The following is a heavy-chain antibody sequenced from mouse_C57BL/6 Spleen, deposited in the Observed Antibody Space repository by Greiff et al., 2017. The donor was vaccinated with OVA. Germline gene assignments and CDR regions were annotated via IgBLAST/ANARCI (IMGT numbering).Heavy chain of an antibody. V-gene: IGHV1-50*01. D-gene: IGHD1-1*02. J-gene: IGHJ2*01. CDR3: ARGWADY. CDR2: IDPSDSYT. CDR1: GYTFTSYW. Sequence: QVQLQQPGAELVKPGASVKLSCKASGYTFTSYWMQWVKQRPGQGLEWIGEIDPSDSYTNYNQKFKGKATLTVDTSSSTAYMQLSSLTSEDSAVYYCARGWADYWGQGTTLTVSS.